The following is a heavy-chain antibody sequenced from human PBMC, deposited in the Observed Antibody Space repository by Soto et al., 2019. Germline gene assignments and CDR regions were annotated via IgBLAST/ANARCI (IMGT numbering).Heavy chain of an antibody. CDR2: ISYDGSNK. Sequence: QVQLVESGGGVVQPGRSLRLSCAASGFTFSSYAMHWVRQAPGKGLEWVAVISYDGSNKYYADSVKGRFTISRDNSKNTLYLQMNSLRAEDTAVYYCARGRWQWREVYFDYWGQGTLVTVSS. D-gene: IGHD6-19*01. J-gene: IGHJ4*02. CDR1: GFTFSSYA. CDR3: ARGRWQWREVYFDY. V-gene: IGHV3-30-3*01.